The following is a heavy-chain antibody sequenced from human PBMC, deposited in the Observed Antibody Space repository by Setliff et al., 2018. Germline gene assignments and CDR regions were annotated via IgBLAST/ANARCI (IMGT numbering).Heavy chain of an antibody. Sequence: ASVKVSCKASGGTFSSYAISWVRQAPGQGLEWMGGTIPIFGTANYAQKFQGRVTITADESTSTAYMELSSLRSEDTAVYYCATNSGGNTIDAFDIWGQGTMVTVSS. V-gene: IGHV1-69*13. D-gene: IGHD2-15*01. CDR2: TIPIFGTA. J-gene: IGHJ3*02. CDR3: ATNSGGNTIDAFDI. CDR1: GGTFSSYA.